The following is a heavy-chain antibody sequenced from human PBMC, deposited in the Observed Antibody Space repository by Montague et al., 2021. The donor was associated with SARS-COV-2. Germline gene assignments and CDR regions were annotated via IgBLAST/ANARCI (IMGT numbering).Heavy chain of an antibody. CDR2: IYTSETLSGNT. J-gene: IGHJ4*02. CDR1: GGSISGYY. CDR3: ARVGGSYSAGIDY. Sequence: SETLSLTCTVSGGSISGYYWTWVRQPAGKGLEWIGRIYTSETLSGNTNYNPSLQSRVTLSVSMSQNQFSLKLNSATAADTAVYYCARVGGSYSAGIDYWGQGTLVTVSS. D-gene: IGHD1-26*01. V-gene: IGHV4-4*07.